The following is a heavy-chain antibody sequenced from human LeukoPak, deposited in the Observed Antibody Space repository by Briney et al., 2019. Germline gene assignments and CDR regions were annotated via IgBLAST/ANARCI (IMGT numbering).Heavy chain of an antibody. D-gene: IGHD1-26*01. V-gene: IGHV4-59*01. J-gene: IGHJ4*02. CDR2: IYYSGST. CDR1: GGSISSYY. Sequence: SETLSLTCTVSGGSISSYYWSWIRQPPGKGLEWIGYIYYSGSTNYNPSLKSRVTISVDTSKNQFSLKLSSVTAADTAVYYCARAVAPLGGAIEEPPLFDYWGQGTLVTVSS. CDR3: ARAVAPLGGAIEEPPLFDY.